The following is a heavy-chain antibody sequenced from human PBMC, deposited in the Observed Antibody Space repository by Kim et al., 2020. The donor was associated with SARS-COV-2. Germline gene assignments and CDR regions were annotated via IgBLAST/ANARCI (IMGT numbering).Heavy chain of an antibody. Sequence: KYNADSVKGRFTISRDNSKNTLYLQMNSLRAEDTAVYYCARGRFGEIIDYWGQGTLVTVSS. D-gene: IGHD3-10*01. V-gene: IGHV3-33*01. J-gene: IGHJ4*02. CDR3: ARGRFGEIIDY. CDR2: K.